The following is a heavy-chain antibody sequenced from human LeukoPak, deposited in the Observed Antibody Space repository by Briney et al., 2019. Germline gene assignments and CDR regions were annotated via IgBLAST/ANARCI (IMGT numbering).Heavy chain of an antibody. Sequence: GGSLRLSCAASGFTFSDYGMHWVRQAPGKGLDWVGVISYDGSNQYYADSVKGRFTISRDNSKNTLYLQMNSLRAEGTAVYYCAKSSGESSAYRVDYWGQGTLVTVSS. V-gene: IGHV3-30*18. CDR2: ISYDGSNQ. D-gene: IGHD3-22*01. CDR3: AKSSGESSAYRVDY. CDR1: GFTFSDYG. J-gene: IGHJ4*02.